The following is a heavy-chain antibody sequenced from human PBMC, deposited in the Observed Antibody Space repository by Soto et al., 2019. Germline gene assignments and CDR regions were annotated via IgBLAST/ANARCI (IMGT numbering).Heavy chain of an antibody. CDR3: ARSNGAVAPEYY. J-gene: IGHJ4*02. D-gene: IGHD6-19*01. CDR1: GGSISSSSYY. V-gene: IGHV4-39*01. CDR2: IYYSGTT. Sequence: QLQLQESGPGLVKPSETLSLTCTVSGGSISSSSYYWGWIRQPPGKGLEWIGTIYYSGTTYYNPSLKSRVTISVDTSKNQFSLKLSSVTAADTAVYYCARSNGAVAPEYYWGQGTLVTVSS.